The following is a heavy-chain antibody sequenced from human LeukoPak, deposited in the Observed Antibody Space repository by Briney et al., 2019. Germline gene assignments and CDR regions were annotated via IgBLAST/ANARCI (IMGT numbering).Heavy chain of an antibody. CDR3: AKVVGSGSYYDAFDI. CDR1: GFTFSSYG. V-gene: IGHV3-30*18. D-gene: IGHD3-10*01. CDR2: ISYDGSNK. Sequence: GGSLRLSCAASGFTFSSYGMHWVRQAPGKGLEWVAVISYDGSNKYYADSVKGRFTISRDNSKNTLYLQMNRLRAEDTAVYYCAKVVGSGSYYDAFDIWGQGTMVTVSS. J-gene: IGHJ3*02.